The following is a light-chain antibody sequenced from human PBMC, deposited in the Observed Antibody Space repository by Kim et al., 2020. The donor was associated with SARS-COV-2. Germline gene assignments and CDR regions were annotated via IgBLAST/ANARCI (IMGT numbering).Light chain of an antibody. CDR1: SSDIGGYDY. J-gene: IGLJ3*02. CDR2: GVT. CDR3: YSYAGSFILV. V-gene: IGLV2-11*01. Sequence: LTQPRSVSASPGQSVTISCTGTSSDIGGYDYVSWYQQHPGKAPKLMIYGVTKRPSGVPDRFSASKSGNTASLTISGVQAEDEADYYCYSYAGSFILVFGGGTKVTVL.